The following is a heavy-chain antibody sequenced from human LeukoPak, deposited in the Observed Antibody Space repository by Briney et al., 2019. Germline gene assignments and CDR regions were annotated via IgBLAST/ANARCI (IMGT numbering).Heavy chain of an antibody. CDR3: AKALGSSWYPSYCYYMDV. CDR1: GFTVSSNY. V-gene: IGHV3-53*05. D-gene: IGHD6-13*01. CDR2: IYSGGST. Sequence: GGSLRLSCAASGFTVSSNYMSWVRQAPGKGLEWVSVIYSGGSTYYADSVKGRLTISRDNSKNTLYLQMNSLRAEDTAVYYCAKALGSSWYPSYCYYMDVWGKGTTVTISS. J-gene: IGHJ6*03.